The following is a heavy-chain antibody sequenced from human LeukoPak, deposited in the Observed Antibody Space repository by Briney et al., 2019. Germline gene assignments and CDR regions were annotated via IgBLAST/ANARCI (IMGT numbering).Heavy chain of an antibody. Sequence: ASVKVSCKASGYTSTSYNINWVRQAPGQGLEWMGWISAYNGDTNYAQKFQGRVTMTTDTATSTAFVELRSLRSDDTAVYYCARGGTYNWFDPWGHGTLVTVSS. CDR3: ARGGTYNWFDP. CDR1: GYTSTSYN. J-gene: IGHJ5*02. D-gene: IGHD1-1*01. V-gene: IGHV1-18*04. CDR2: ISAYNGDT.